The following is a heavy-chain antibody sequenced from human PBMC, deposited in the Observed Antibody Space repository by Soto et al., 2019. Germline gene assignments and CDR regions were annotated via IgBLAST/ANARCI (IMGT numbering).Heavy chain of an antibody. Sequence: QVQLQQWGAGLLKPSETLSLTCAVYGGSFSGYYWSWIRQPPGKGLEWIGEINHSGSTNYTPSLMSRVTILVDTSKNQFSLKLSSVTAADTAVYYCVRKGSGWYRIWGQGTMVTVSS. CDR2: INHSGST. J-gene: IGHJ3*02. D-gene: IGHD6-19*01. V-gene: IGHV4-34*01. CDR3: VRKGSGWYRI. CDR1: GGSFSGYY.